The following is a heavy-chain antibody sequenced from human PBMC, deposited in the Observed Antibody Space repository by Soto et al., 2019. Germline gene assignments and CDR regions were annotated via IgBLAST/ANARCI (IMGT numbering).Heavy chain of an antibody. CDR3: ARARYYYDSSGYWGSYYFDY. J-gene: IGHJ4*02. CDR1: GDSFSNNNW. V-gene: IGHV4-4*02. D-gene: IGHD3-22*01. CDR2: IYHSGST. Sequence: KPSETLSLTCAVSGDSFSNNNWWTWVRQPPGKGLEWFGEIYHSGSTNNNPSLKSRVTISVDKSKKKFSLKLSTVTAADTAVYYCARARYYYDSSGYWGSYYFDYWGQGTLVTVSS.